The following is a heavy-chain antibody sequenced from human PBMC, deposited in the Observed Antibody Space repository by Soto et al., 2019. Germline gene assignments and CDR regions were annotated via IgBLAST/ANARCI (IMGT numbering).Heavy chain of an antibody. CDR2: ISGDASST. CDR3: TRGGTRTTYWGLFDS. V-gene: IGHV3-74*01. Sequence: EVKVVESGGGLVQPGGSLRLSCAASGFTFSDNWMHWVRQPPGKGPVWVSRISGDASSTSYADSVKGRFTISRDSAKNIVYLQMDSLRVEDTAVYYCTRGGTRTTYWGLFDSWGQGTLVTVSS. J-gene: IGHJ4*02. CDR1: GFTFSDNW. D-gene: IGHD7-27*01.